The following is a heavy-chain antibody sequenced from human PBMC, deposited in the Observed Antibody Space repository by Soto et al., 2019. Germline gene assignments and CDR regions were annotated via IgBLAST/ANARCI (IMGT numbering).Heavy chain of an antibody. V-gene: IGHV3-33*01. CDR2: IWYDGSNK. Sequence: LRLSWAASGFTFSSYGMHWVRQAPGKGLDWVAVIWYDGSNKYYADSVKGRFTISRDNSKNTLYLQMNSLRAEDTAVYYCAREYCSSTSCYSYYYYGMDVWGQGTTVTVSS. D-gene: IGHD2-2*01. CDR3: AREYCSSTSCYSYYYYGMDV. CDR1: GFTFSSYG. J-gene: IGHJ6*02.